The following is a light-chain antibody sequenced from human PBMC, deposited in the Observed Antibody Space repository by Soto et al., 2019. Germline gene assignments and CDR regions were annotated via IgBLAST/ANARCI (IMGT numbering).Light chain of an antibody. CDR1: QSISKW. J-gene: IGKJ2*01. CDR2: DAS. Sequence: DIQMTQSPSTLSASVGDRVTITCRASQSISKWLAWYQQKPGKAPKVLIYDASTLESGVPSRFSGSGSGTEFTLTISNLQPDDFATYYCQQYNSFEVHTFGQGTKLEIK. V-gene: IGKV1-5*01. CDR3: QQYNSFEVHT.